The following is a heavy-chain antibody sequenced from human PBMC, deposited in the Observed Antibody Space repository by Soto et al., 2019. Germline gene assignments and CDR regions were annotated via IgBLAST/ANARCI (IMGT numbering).Heavy chain of an antibody. CDR1: GGTFSSYA. Sequence: QVQLVQSGAEVKKPGSSVKVSCKASGGTFSSYAISWVRQAPGQGLEWMGGIIPIFGTANYAQKFQGRVTITADESTSTAYMELSSLRSEDTAVYYCSRDTSSLERATISYFDYWGQGTLVTVSS. D-gene: IGHD5-12*01. CDR3: SRDTSSLERATISYFDY. V-gene: IGHV1-69*01. CDR2: IIPIFGTA. J-gene: IGHJ4*02.